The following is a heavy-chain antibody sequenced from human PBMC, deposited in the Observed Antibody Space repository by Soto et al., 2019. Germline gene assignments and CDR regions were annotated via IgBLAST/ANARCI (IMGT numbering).Heavy chain of an antibody. CDR1: GLSLSTSGVG. Sequence: SGPTLVNPTQTLTLTCTVSGLSLSTSGVGVGWFRQPPGKALEWLALIYWDDEKRYSPSLKNSLTVTKDTSKNQVVLTMTSMDPVDTATYYCAHRRLHCGSSGCHKNNNYFDTWGQGTLVTVSS. CDR2: IYWDDEK. V-gene: IGHV2-5*02. D-gene: IGHD2-21*01. CDR3: AHRRLHCGSSGCHKNNNYFDT. J-gene: IGHJ5*02.